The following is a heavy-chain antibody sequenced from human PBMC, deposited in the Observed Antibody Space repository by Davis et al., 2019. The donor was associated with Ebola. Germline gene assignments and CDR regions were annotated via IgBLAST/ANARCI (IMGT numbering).Heavy chain of an antibody. CDR3: ARGGIAARRDYYYYYYMDV. CDR2: INPSGGST. V-gene: IGHV1-46*01. Sequence: ASVTVSCKVSGYTLTELSMHWVRQAPGQGLEWMGIINPSGGSTSYAQKFQGRVTMTRDTSTSTVYMELSSLRSEDTAVYYCARGGIAARRDYYYYYYMDVWGKGTTVTVSS. J-gene: IGHJ6*03. D-gene: IGHD6-6*01. CDR1: GYTLTELS.